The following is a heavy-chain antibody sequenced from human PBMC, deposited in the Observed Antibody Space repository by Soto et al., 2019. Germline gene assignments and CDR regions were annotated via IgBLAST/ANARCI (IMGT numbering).Heavy chain of an antibody. CDR2: IYYSGST. CDR1: GGSISSYY. CDR3: ARLTIYYYYMDV. J-gene: IGHJ6*03. Sequence: SETLSLTCTVSGGSISSYYWSWIRQPPGKGLEWIGYIYYSGSTNYNPSLKSRATISEDTSKNQFSLKLSSVTAADTAGYYCARLTIYYYYMDVWGKGTTVTVSS. V-gene: IGHV4-59*08.